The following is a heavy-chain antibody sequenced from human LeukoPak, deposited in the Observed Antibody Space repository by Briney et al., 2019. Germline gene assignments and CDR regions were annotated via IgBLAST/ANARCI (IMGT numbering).Heavy chain of an antibody. D-gene: IGHD2-2*01. Sequence: SETLSLTCTVSGDSISSRTYYWAWVRQPPGKGLEWIGSINYSGTTYYNPSLKSRVTVSVDTSKNQFSLTLSSVTAADTAVYYCARVNIAVVPSTMFDYWGQGILVTVSS. CDR1: GDSISSRTYY. CDR3: ARVNIAVVPSTMFDY. V-gene: IGHV4-39*07. CDR2: INYSGTT. J-gene: IGHJ4*02.